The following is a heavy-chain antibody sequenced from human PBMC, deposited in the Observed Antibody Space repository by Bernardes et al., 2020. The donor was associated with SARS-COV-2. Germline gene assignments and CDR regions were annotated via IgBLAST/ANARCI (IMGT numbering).Heavy chain of an antibody. D-gene: IGHD3-10*01. Sequence: ASVKVSCRASGYAFTGLALHWVRQAPGQGLEWMGWVNPGNGKTRLSQRFQDRVTLTRDTSANTAYMELTSLTFADTALYYCAREGMGVVVLGDDPLDTWGQGTMVFVS. CDR1: GYAFTGLA. V-gene: IGHV1-3*01. CDR3: AREGMGVVVLGDDPLDT. CDR2: VNPGNGKT. J-gene: IGHJ3*01.